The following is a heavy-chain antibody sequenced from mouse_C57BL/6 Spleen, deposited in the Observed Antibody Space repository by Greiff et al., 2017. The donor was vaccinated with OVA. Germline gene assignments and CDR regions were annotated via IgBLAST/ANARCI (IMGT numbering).Heavy chain of an antibody. CDR2: ISSGSSTI. V-gene: IGHV5-17*01. Sequence: EVQVVESGGGLVKPGGSLKLSCAASGFTFSDYGMHWVRQAPEKGLEWVAYISSGSSTIYYADTVKGRFTISRDNAKNTLFLQMTSLRSEDTAMYYCARGATVVARGYYFDYWGQGTTLTVSS. D-gene: IGHD1-1*01. CDR3: ARGATVVARGYYFDY. CDR1: GFTFSDYG. J-gene: IGHJ2*01.